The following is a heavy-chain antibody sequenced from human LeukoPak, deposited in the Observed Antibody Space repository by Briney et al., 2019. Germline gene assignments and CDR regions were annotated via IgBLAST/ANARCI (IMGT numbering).Heavy chain of an antibody. Sequence: GGSLRLSCAASGFTFSSYAMSWVRQAPGKGLEWVSAISGSGGSTYYADSVKGRFTTSRDNSKNTQSLQMNSLRAEDTAVYFCARGGDSSGFKGFFQHWGQGTLVTVSS. CDR2: ISGSGGST. CDR1: GFTFSSYA. D-gene: IGHD3-22*01. V-gene: IGHV3-23*01. CDR3: ARGGDSSGFKGFFQH. J-gene: IGHJ1*01.